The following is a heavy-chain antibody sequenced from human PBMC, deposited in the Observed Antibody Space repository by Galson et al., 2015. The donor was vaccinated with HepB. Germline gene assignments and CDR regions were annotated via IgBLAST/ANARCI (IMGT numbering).Heavy chain of an antibody. V-gene: IGHV1-69*13. CDR3: ARAIVGATIDY. CDR2: IIPIFGTA. J-gene: IGHJ4*02. D-gene: IGHD1-26*01. CDR1: GYTFSSYS. Sequence: SVKVSCKASGYTFSSYSITWVRQAPGQGLEWMGGIIPIFGTANYAQKFQGRVTITADESTSTAYMELSSLRSEDTAVYYCARAIVGATIDYWGQGTLVTVSS.